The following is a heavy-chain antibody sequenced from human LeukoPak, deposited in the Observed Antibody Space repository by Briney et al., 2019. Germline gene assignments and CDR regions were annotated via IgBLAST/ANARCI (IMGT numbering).Heavy chain of an antibody. CDR2: IYYSGST. CDR3: ASAAYYYDSSGYGNVAFDI. D-gene: IGHD3-22*01. CDR1: GGSISSSSYY. J-gene: IGHJ3*02. Sequence: SETLSLTCTVSGGSISSSSYYWGWIRQPPGKGLEWIGYIYYSGSTNYNPSLKGRVTISVDTSKNQFSLKLSSVTAADTAVYYCASAAYYYDSSGYGNVAFDIWGQGTMVTVSS. V-gene: IGHV4-61*05.